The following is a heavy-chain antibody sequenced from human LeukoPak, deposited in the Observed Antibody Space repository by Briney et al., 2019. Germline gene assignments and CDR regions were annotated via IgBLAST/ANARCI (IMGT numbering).Heavy chain of an antibody. CDR3: TRGHWGLQS. J-gene: IGHJ5*02. Sequence: SETLSLTCTVSGASVTDYYWSWIRQSPGKGLEWISYIHHSGNSNYNPSLRSRVTISLDTSKNQFSLSLISVTAADTAVYYCTRGHWGLQSWSQGTLVTVSS. D-gene: IGHD7-27*01. CDR2: IHHSGNS. CDR1: GASVTDYY. V-gene: IGHV4-59*02.